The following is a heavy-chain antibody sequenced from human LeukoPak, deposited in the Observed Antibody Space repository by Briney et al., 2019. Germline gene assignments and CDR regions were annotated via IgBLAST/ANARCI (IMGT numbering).Heavy chain of an antibody. CDR2: ILENGSNQ. D-gene: IGHD6-19*01. V-gene: IGHV3-30*04. Sequence: SGGSLRVSYAGSGFTFSNYIMHWVRQAPGKGLDWVTVILENGSNQYYADSVKRRFTISRDNSKNTLFLQMNSLRGEDTAMYYCARVQGGGYRTADYWGQGTLVTVSS. CDR3: ARVQGGGYRTADY. CDR1: GFTFSNYI. J-gene: IGHJ4*02.